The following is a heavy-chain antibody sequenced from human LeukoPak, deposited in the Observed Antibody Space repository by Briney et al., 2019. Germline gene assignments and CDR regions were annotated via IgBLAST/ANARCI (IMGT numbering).Heavy chain of an antibody. CDR3: ARDSPSGLVGADVFDI. CDR1: GFTFNTYA. V-gene: IGHV3-23*01. J-gene: IGHJ3*02. D-gene: IGHD1-26*01. Sequence: GGSLRLSCAASGFTFNTYAMSWVRQAPGKGLEWVSVISGGGGTTYYADSVKGRFTISRDSSKNTVYLQMNSLRAEDTAVYYCARDSPSGLVGADVFDIWGQGTMVTVSS. CDR2: ISGGGGTT.